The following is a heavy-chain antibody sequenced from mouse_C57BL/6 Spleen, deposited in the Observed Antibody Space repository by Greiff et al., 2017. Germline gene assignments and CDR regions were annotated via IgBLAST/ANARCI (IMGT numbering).Heavy chain of an antibody. Sequence: DVKLQESGPGLVKPSQSLSFTCSVSGYSITSGYYWNWIRQFPGNKLEWMGYIRYDGSNNYNPSLQNRFSITRDTSKTQFFLQLNSVTTEDTATYYCARDPYYYSSSYWYFDVWGTGTTVTVAS. CDR3: ARDPYYYSSSYWYFDV. CDR1: GYSITSGYY. D-gene: IGHD1-1*01. J-gene: IGHJ1*03. V-gene: IGHV3-6*01. CDR2: IRYDGSN.